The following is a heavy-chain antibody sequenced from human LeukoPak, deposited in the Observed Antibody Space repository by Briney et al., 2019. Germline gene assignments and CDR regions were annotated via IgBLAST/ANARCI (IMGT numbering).Heavy chain of an antibody. CDR2: ISANKGDT. Sequence: GASVKVCCKTSGYTFISCGISWLRQAPGQGIGWMGWISANKGDTEYAQKFQGRLTVTRDSSTSTAYMELKRLKADDSAVYYCARADIIVVAGATPVGSAFEYWGQGTLITVS. J-gene: IGHJ4*02. CDR3: ARADIIVVAGATPVGSAFEY. V-gene: IGHV1-18*01. D-gene: IGHD2-15*01. CDR1: GYTFISCG.